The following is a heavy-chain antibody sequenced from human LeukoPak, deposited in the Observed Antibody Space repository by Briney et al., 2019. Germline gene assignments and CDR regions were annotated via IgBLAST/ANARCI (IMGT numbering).Heavy chain of an antibody. Sequence: SETLSLTCAVYGGSFSGYYWSWIRQPPGKGLEWIGESNHSGSTNYNPSLKSRVTISVDTSKNQFSLKVISMTAADTAVYYCTKSDGYGLIRICGRGTMVTVSS. J-gene: IGHJ3*02. CDR2: SNHSGST. V-gene: IGHV4-34*01. CDR1: GGSFSGYY. D-gene: IGHD3-10*01. CDR3: TKSDGYGLIRI.